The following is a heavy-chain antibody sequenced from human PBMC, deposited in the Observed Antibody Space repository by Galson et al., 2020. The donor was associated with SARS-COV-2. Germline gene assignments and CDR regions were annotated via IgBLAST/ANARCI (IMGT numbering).Heavy chain of an antibody. CDR1: RFTFSRYA. Sequence: GESLKISCAASRFTFSRYAMNWVRQAPGKGLEWVSTISGSGDSTYYADSVRGRFTISRDNSKNTLYLQMTSLSAEDTAVYHCAKAAWLEDLLGPIDYWGQGTLVTVS. V-gene: IGHV3-23*01. J-gene: IGHJ4*02. CDR2: ISGSGDST. CDR3: AKAAWLEDLLGPIDY. D-gene: IGHD3-10*01.